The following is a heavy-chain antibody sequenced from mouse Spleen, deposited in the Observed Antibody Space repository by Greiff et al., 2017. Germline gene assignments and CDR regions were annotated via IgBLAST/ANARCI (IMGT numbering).Heavy chain of an antibody. D-gene: IGHD2-3*01. V-gene: IGHV5-17*01. CDR2: ISSGSSTI. Sequence: EVQRVESGGGLVKPGGSLKLSCAVSGFSFSDDGLYWARQAPAKGLVWVAYISSGSSTIYYADTVKGRFTISRDNAKNTLFLQMTGLRSEGAAMYYCARRDGGPWFAYWGRGTLVTVSA. J-gene: IGHJ3*01. CDR1: GFSFSDDG. CDR3: ARRDGGPWFAY.